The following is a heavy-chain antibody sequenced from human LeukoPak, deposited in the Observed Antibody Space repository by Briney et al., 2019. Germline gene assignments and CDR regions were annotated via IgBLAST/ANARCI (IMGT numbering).Heavy chain of an antibody. CDR3: TKDIYGVVSSSCGMDV. V-gene: IGHV3-43*02. Sequence: GGSLRLSCTSSGFTFDNYAMHWVHQAPGKGLEWVSLISTSGDSTTYADSVKGRFTISRDNSKNSLYLQMNSPRTEDTALYYCTKDIYGVVSSSCGMDVWGKGTTVTVS. J-gene: IGHJ6*04. CDR1: GFTFDNYA. D-gene: IGHD3-3*01. CDR2: ISTSGDST.